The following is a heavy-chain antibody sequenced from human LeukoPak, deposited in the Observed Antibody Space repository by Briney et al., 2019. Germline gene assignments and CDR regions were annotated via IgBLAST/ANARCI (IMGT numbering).Heavy chain of an antibody. Sequence: SETLSLTCTVSGGSISSGSYYWSWIRQPAGTGLEWIGRIYTSGSTNYNPSLKSRVTISVDTSKNQFSLKLSSVTAADTAVYYCARADQRWLQFYYWGQGTLVTVSS. J-gene: IGHJ4*02. CDR3: ARADQRWLQFYY. D-gene: IGHD5-24*01. V-gene: IGHV4-61*02. CDR2: IYTSGST. CDR1: GGSISSGSYY.